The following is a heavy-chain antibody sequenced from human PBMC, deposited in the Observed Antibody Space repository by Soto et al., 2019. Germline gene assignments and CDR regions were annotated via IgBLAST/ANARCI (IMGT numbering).Heavy chain of an antibody. Sequence: GSVKVSFKASGYTFNYYGISLVRQAPGQGLEWVGWISAHNGDTKYAQNLQGRLTLTTDTSTSTAYMELTSLTSDDTAVYYCARDWSRYFDSSGLMWFYWGQGTLVTVSS. CDR2: ISAHNGDT. CDR1: GYTFNYYG. J-gene: IGHJ4*02. CDR3: ARDWSRYFDSSGLMWFY. D-gene: IGHD3-22*01. V-gene: IGHV1-18*04.